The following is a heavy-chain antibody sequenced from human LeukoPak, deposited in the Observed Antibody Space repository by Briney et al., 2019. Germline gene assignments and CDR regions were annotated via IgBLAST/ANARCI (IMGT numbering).Heavy chain of an antibody. J-gene: IGHJ6*03. CDR2: IYSGGST. D-gene: IGHD6-13*01. CDR3: AATPGYSSSWWGDYYYYMDV. CDR1: GFTVSSNY. V-gene: IGHV3-53*01. Sequence: RGSLRLSCAASGFTVSSNYMSWVRQAPGKGLEWVSVIYSGGSTYYADSVKGRFTISRDNSKNTLYLQMNSLRAEDTAVYYCAATPGYSSSWWGDYYYYMDVWGKGTTVTVSS.